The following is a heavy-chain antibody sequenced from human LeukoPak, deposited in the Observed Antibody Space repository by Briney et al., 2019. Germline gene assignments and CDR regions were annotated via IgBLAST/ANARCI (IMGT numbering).Heavy chain of an antibody. CDR2: IIPIFGTA. J-gene: IGHJ5*02. CDR1: GGTFSSYA. Sequence: GASVKVSCKASGGTFSSYAISWVRQAPGQGLEWMGGIIPIFGTANYAQKFQGRVTITADESTSTAYMELSSPRSEVTAVYYCARSYCSGGSCLNWFDPWGQGTLVTVSS. D-gene: IGHD2-15*01. CDR3: ARSYCSGGSCLNWFDP. V-gene: IGHV1-69*13.